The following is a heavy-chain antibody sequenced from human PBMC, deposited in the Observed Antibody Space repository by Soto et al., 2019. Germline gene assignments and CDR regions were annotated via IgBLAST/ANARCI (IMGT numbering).Heavy chain of an antibody. CDR1: GGSVSSESHY. J-gene: IGHJ6*02. V-gene: IGHV4-61*01. Sequence: PSETLSLTCTASGGSVSSESHYWSWIRQTPGKGLAWIGYIYYTGSTNYNPSLKGRVTMSVDTSRDQVSLRLRSVTRADTAVYYCARDQYDFRSGSYYYAMEVWGQGTKVTVSS. CDR3: ARDQYDFRSGSYYYAMEV. D-gene: IGHD3-3*01. CDR2: IYYTGST.